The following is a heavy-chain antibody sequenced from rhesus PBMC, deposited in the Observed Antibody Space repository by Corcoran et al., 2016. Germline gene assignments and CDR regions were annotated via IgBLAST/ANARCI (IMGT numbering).Heavy chain of an antibody. CDR3: ARGRNYEYFEF. Sequence: QLQLQESGPGLVKPSETLSLTCAVSGGSISSNYWSWIRQPPGKGLEWIGRISGSGGSTDYNPSLKSRVTISTDTSKKQFSLELSSVTAAETAGYYCARGRNYEYFEFWGQGALVTVSS. CDR2: ISGSGGST. V-gene: IGHV4-173*01. CDR1: GGSISSNY. D-gene: IGHD1-1*01. J-gene: IGHJ1*01.